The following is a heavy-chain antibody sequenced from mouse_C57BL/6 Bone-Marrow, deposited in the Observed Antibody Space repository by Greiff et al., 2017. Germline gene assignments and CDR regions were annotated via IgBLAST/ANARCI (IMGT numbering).Heavy chain of an antibody. CDR3: ARYSGNYYAMDY. J-gene: IGHJ4*01. V-gene: IGHV7-3*01. CDR2: IRNKANGYTT. CDR1: GFTFTDYY. Sequence: DVKLVESGGGLVQPGGSLSLSCAASGFTFTDYYMSWVRQPPGKALEWLGFIRNKANGYTTEYSASVKGRFTISRDNYQSILYLQMNALRAEDSATYYCARYSGNYYAMDYWGQGTSVTVSS.